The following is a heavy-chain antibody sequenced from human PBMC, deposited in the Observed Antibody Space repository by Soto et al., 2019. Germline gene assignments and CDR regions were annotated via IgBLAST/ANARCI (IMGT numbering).Heavy chain of an antibody. J-gene: IGHJ5*02. CDR3: ARDSPGGFNWFDP. D-gene: IGHD3-16*01. Sequence: PGGSLRLSCAASGFPFSDYYMTWIRQAPGKGLEWVSYISSSGSALQYADSVKGRFTISRDNARNSVFLQMNSLRVEDTAMYYCARDSPGGFNWFDPWGQGTLVT. CDR2: ISSSGSAL. V-gene: IGHV3-11*01. CDR1: GFPFSDYY.